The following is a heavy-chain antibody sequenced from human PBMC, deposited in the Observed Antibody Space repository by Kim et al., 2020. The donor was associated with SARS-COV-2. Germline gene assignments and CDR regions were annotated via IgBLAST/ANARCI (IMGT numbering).Heavy chain of an antibody. CDR3: ATAPTTVTSPVDY. D-gene: IGHD4-17*01. V-gene: IGHV3-53*04. Sequence: YADSVKGRFTISRHNSKNTLYLQMNSLRAEDTAVYYCATAPTTVTSPVDYWGQGTLVTVSS. J-gene: IGHJ4*02.